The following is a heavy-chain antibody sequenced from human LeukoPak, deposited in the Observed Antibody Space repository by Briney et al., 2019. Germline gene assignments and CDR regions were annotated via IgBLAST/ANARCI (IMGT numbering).Heavy chain of an antibody. D-gene: IGHD3-3*01. Sequence: SETLSLTCAAYGGSFSGYYWSWIRQPPGKGLEWIGEINHSGSTNYNPSLKSRVTISVDTSKNQFSLKLSSVTAADTAVYYCARSPPYDFWGGYYIGYYLDYWGQGTRVTVSS. V-gene: IGHV4-34*01. CDR2: INHSGST. J-gene: IGHJ4*02. CDR3: ARSPPYDFWGGYYIGYYLDY. CDR1: GGSFSGYY.